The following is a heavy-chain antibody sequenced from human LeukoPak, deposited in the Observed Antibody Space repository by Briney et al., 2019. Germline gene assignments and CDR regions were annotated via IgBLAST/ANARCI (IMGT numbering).Heavy chain of an antibody. D-gene: IGHD6-13*01. J-gene: IGHJ3*02. CDR3: ARASSGYSSSWYDAFDI. CDR2: ISSSGSPI. Sequence: GGSLRLSCAASAASGFTFSSFIMSWVRQAPGKELEWVSYISSSGSPIYYADSVKGRFTISRGNAKNSVYLQMNSLRADDTAVYYCARASSGYSSSWYDAFDIWGQGTMVTVSS. V-gene: IGHV3-48*01. CDR1: GFTFSSFI.